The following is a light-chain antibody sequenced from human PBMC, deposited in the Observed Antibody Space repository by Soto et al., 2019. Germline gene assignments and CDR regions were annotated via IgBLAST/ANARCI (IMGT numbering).Light chain of an antibody. J-gene: IGKJ1*01. Sequence: DIQMTQPPSTLSGSVGDRVTITCRASQTISSWLAWYQQKPGKAPKLLIYKASTLKSGVTSRFSGSGSGTEFTLTISSLQTDDFATYYCQHYNSYSQAFGQGTKVELK. CDR2: KAS. CDR3: QHYNSYSQA. CDR1: QTISSW. V-gene: IGKV1-5*03.